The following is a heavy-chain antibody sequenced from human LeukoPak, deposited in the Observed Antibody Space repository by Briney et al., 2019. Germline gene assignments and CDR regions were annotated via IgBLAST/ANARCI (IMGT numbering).Heavy chain of an antibody. CDR3: AVLTYQLLDYYFDY. D-gene: IGHD2-2*01. J-gene: IGHJ4*02. V-gene: IGHV3-21*01. CDR2: ISTSSSYI. Sequence: GGPLRLSCAASGFTFSGSTMNWVRQAPGKGLEWVSFISTSSSYIYYADSVRGRFTISRDNAKNSLYLQMNSLRAEDTAVYYCAVLTYQLLDYYFDYWGQGTLVTVSS. CDR1: GFTFSGST.